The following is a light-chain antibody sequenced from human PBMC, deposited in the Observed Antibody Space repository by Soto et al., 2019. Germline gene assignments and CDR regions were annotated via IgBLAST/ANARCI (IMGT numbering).Light chain of an antibody. J-gene: IGLJ2*01. Sequence: SYELTQPPSVSVSPGQTASITCSGAKLGDKYVFWYQQKPGQSPVLVIYQDSKRPSGIPERLSASNSGNTATLTISGTQAMDEADYYCQAWDTSTVVFGGGTKLTVL. V-gene: IGLV3-1*01. CDR2: QDS. CDR1: KLGDKY. CDR3: QAWDTSTVV.